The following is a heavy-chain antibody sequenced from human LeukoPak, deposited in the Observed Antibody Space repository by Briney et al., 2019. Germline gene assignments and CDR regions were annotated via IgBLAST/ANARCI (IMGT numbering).Heavy chain of an antibody. V-gene: IGHV3-30*03. CDR2: ISYDGSNK. D-gene: IGHD1-26*01. J-gene: IGHJ4*02. CDR1: GFTFSSYG. Sequence: PGRSLRLSCAASGFTFSSYGMHWVRQAPGKGLEWVAVISYDGSNKYYADSVKGRFTISRDNSKNTLYLQMNSLRAEDTVVYYCARLVGATPDYWGQGTLVTVSS. CDR3: ARLVGATPDY.